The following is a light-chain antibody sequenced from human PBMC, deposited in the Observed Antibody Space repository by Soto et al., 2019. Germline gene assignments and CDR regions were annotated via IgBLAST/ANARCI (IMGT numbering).Light chain of an antibody. V-gene: IGKV3-15*01. CDR2: GAS. Sequence: EIVMTQSPATLSVSPGERATLSCRAGQSVNSKLAWYQQKPGQAPRLLIYGASSRATGIPARFSGSGSGTEFTLTISSLQSEDFAVYYCQQYNNWPRTFGQGTKVDIK. CDR3: QQYNNWPRT. J-gene: IGKJ1*01. CDR1: QSVNSK.